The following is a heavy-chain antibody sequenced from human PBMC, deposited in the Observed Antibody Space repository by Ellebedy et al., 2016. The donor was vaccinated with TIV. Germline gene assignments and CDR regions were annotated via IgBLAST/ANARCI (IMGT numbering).Heavy chain of an antibody. J-gene: IGHJ5*02. V-gene: IGHV4-59*08. CDR1: GGSISSYY. D-gene: IGHD2-2*01. CDR2: IYYSGST. CDR3: ARQNRVVPAAMRGWFDP. Sequence: MPSETLSLTCTVSGGSISSYYWSWIRQPPGKGLEWIGYIYYSGSTNYNPSLKSRVTISVDTSKNQFSLKLSSVTAADTAVYYCARQNRVVPAAMRGWFDPWGQGTLVTVSS.